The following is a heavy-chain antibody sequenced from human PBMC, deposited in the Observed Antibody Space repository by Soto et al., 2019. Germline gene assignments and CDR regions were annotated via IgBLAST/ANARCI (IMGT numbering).Heavy chain of an antibody. CDR3: TTFFDVS. Sequence: PGGSLRLSCAASGFTFSSTWMSWVRQSPGKGLEWVGRIKSKSDGGTTDYAASVKGRFTISRDDSNNTLYLQMNSLKSEDTAVYYSTTFFDVSWGPRTLVTVSS. CDR1: GFTFSSTW. V-gene: IGHV3-15*01. D-gene: IGHD3-3*01. J-gene: IGHJ5*02. CDR2: IKSKSDGGTT.